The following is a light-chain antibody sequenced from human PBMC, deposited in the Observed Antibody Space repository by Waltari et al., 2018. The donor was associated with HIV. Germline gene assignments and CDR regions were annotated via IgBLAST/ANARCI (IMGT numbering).Light chain of an antibody. J-gene: IGLJ1*01. CDR3: CSFTSSSTYV. V-gene: IGLV2-14*03. Sequence: QSALTQPASVSGSPGQSIAISCTGTSSDVGGYNSVSWYQQHPGEAPKLIIYDVTKRPSGVSNRFSGSRSGNTASLTISGLQAEDEADYYCCSFTSSSTYVFGTGTKVTVL. CDR1: SSDVGGYNS. CDR2: DVT.